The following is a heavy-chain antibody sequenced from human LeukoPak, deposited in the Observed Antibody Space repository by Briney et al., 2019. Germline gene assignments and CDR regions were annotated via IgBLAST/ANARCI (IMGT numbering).Heavy chain of an antibody. D-gene: IGHD6-19*01. CDR2: ISGSGGST. Sequence: GGSLRLYCAAYGFNFSSYAMSLVRQAPGKGLAWVSAISGSGGSTYYADSVKGRFTISRDNSKNTLYLQMNSLRAEDTAVYYCANPRGWYLLDYWGQGTLVTVSS. CDR1: GFNFSSYA. J-gene: IGHJ4*02. CDR3: ANPRGWYLLDY. V-gene: IGHV3-23*01.